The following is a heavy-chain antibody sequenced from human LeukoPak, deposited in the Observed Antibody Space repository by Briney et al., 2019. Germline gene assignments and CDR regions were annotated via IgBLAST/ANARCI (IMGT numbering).Heavy chain of an antibody. CDR2: IDRSTGT. V-gene: IGHV1-2*02. CDR3: AREYSQSYTPLSP. Sequence: ASVKVSCKASGYTFSDYYMHWVRQAPGQGLEWMGCIDRSTGTKYAQKFQGRVTMTRDTSVSTAYMELYRLTSADTAVYFCAREYSQSYTPLSPWGQGTLVTVSS. D-gene: IGHD3-10*01. J-gene: IGHJ5*02. CDR1: GYTFSDYY.